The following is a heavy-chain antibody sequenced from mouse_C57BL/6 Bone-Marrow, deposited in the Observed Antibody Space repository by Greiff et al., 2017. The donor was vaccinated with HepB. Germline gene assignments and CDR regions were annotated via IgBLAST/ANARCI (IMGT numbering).Heavy chain of an antibody. Sequence: VQLQQSGPVLVKPGASVKMSCKASGYTFTDYYMNWVKQSHGKSLEWIGVINPYNGGTSYNQKFKGKATLTVDTSSSTAYMELNSLTSEDSAVYYCARFYGSSHWYFDVWGTGTTVTVSS. CDR1: GYTFTDYY. D-gene: IGHD1-1*01. CDR3: ARFYGSSHWYFDV. J-gene: IGHJ1*03. V-gene: IGHV1-19*01. CDR2: INPYNGGT.